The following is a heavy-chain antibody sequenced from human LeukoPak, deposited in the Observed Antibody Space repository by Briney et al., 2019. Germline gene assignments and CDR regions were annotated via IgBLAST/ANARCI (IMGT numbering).Heavy chain of an antibody. Sequence: PGGSLRLSCAASGLTFGNYVMGWVRQAPGKGLEWVSTINSSGGRTYHADSVKGRFTISRDNTKNTLYLQMNSLRAEDTAVYYCAKGLWDYYGSGIMYYTMDVWGQGTTVTVSS. CDR1: GLTFGNYV. CDR2: INSSGGRT. J-gene: IGHJ6*02. CDR3: AKGLWDYYGSGIMYYTMDV. D-gene: IGHD3-10*01. V-gene: IGHV3-23*01.